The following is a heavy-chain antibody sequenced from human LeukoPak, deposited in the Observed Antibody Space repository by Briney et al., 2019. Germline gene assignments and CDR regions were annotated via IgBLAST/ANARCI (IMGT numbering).Heavy chain of an antibody. J-gene: IGHJ4*02. CDR1: GFTFSNAW. CDR3: STGNQYDFWSDYPPFDY. CDR2: IKTKTDDGTT. Sequence: GGSLRLSWAASGFTFSNAWMNWVRQAPGKGLEWVGRIKTKTDDGTTDYAAPVKGRFTISRDDSKNTLYLQMSSLKTEDTAVYYCSTGNQYDFWSDYPPFDYWGQGTLVTVSS. D-gene: IGHD3-3*01. V-gene: IGHV3-15*07.